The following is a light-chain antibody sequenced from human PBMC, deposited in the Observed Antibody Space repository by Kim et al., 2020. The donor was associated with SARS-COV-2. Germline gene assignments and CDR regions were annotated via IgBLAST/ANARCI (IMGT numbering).Light chain of an antibody. CDR3: QHYRSSSPWT. CDR1: QSVGNW. CDR2: DVS. V-gene: IGKV1-5*01. J-gene: IGKJ1*01. Sequence: DIQMTQSPSTLSASVGDRVTITCRASQSVGNWLAWYQQKPGRAPKLLIYDVSNLDSGVPSRFSGSGSGTEFTLAISSLQPDDFATYYCQHYRSSSPWTFGQGTKLEI.